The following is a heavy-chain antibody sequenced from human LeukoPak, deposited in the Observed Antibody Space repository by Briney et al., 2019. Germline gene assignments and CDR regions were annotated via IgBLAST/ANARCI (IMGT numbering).Heavy chain of an antibody. J-gene: IGHJ4*02. CDR2: ISYDGSNK. V-gene: IGHV3-30*04. D-gene: IGHD3-10*01. Sequence: GRSLRLSCAASGFTFSSYAMHWVRQAPGKGLEWVAVISYDGSNKYYADSVKGRFTISRDNSKNTLYLQMNTLRAEDTAVYYCARGFLSSGSYYHYWGQGTLVTVSS. CDR1: GFTFSSYA. CDR3: ARGFLSSGSYYHY.